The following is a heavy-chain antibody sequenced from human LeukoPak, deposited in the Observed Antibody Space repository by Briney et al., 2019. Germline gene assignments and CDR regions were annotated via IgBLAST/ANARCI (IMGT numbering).Heavy chain of an antibody. D-gene: IGHD3-22*01. CDR1: GFSFSSYD. CDR3: VRGRGYYDGRGYIKNVPFDI. V-gene: IGHV3-13*01. CDR2: IHMTGDT. Sequence: GGSLRLSCIASGFSFSSYDMHWVRQATGKGLECVSGIHMTGDTYYADSVKGRFTISRESAKISLYLQMNSLRAGDTAVYYCVRGRGYYDGRGYIKNVPFDIWGQGTTVTVSS. J-gene: IGHJ3*02.